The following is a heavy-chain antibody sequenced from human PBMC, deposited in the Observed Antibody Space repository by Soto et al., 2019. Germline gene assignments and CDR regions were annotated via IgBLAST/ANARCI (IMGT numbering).Heavy chain of an antibody. CDR3: ARAVGYAFWSGYFFDY. V-gene: IGHV4-34*01. CDR2: INHSGST. CDR1: GRCFRGYD. Sequence: SETLPRTCAACGRCFRGYDWSWISQPPGKGLEWIGEINHSGSTNCNPSLKSRVTISVDTSKNQFSLKLSSVTAADTAVYYCARAVGYAFWSGYFFDYWGQGTLVTVSS. J-gene: IGHJ4*02. D-gene: IGHD3-3*01.